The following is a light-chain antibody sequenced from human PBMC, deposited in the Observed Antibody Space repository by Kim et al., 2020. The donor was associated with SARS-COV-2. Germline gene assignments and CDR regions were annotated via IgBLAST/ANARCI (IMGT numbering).Light chain of an antibody. J-gene: IGKJ4*01. V-gene: IGKV3-20*01. CDR3: QQYGSS. CDR2: GAS. CDR1: QSVSTSY. Sequence: EIVLTQTPGTLSLSPGERVTLSCRASQSVSTSYLAWYQQKPGQAPRLLIYGASSRATGIPDRFSGSGSGTDFTLTISRLEPEDFAVYYCQQYGSSFGGGTKVDIK.